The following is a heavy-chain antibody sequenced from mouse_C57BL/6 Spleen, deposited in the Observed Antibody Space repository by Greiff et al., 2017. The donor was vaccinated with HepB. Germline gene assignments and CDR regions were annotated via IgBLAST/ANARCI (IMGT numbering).Heavy chain of an antibody. V-gene: IGHV3-6*01. CDR2: ISYDGSN. CDR1: GYSITSGYY. D-gene: IGHD3-3*01. CDR3: ARGGDFETFDY. J-gene: IGHJ2*01. Sequence: EVKLQESGPGLVKPSQSLSLTCSVTGYSITSGYYWNWIRQFPGNKLEWMGYISYDGSNNYNPSLKNRISITRDTSKNQFFLKLNSVTTEDTATYYCARGGDFETFDYWGQGTTLTVSS.